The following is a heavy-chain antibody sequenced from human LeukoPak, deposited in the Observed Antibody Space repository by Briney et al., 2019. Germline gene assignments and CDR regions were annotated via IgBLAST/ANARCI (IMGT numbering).Heavy chain of an antibody. V-gene: IGHV1-18*01. CDR3: ARDSERMVGATIFGY. Sequence: ASVKVSCKASGYTFTSYGISWVRQAPGQGLEWMGWISAYNGNTNYAQKLQGRVTMTTDTSTSTAYMELRSLRSDDTAVYYCARDSERMVGATIFGYWGQGTLVTVSS. J-gene: IGHJ4*02. CDR1: GYTFTSYG. CDR2: ISAYNGNT. D-gene: IGHD1-26*01.